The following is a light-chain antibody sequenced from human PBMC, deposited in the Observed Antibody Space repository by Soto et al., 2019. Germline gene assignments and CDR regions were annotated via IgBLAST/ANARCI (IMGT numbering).Light chain of an antibody. CDR1: QSVSIN. V-gene: IGKV3-15*01. Sequence: TVMTQSPATLSVSPGEGAILSCRGSQSVSINLAWYQQKPGQAPRLLIYGASKMAPGVPGRFSGSGSGTEFTLTISNLQPEDSAVYYCQQYNNWPPVTFGQGTKVEIK. J-gene: IGKJ1*01. CDR2: GAS. CDR3: QQYNNWPPVT.